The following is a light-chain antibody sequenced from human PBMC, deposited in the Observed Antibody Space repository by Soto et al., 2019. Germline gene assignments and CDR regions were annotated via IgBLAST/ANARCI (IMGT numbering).Light chain of an antibody. J-gene: IGKJ3*01. CDR3: QQYGSSPLP. Sequence: EIVLTQSPGTLSLSPGERATLSCRASQSVSSSYLAWYQQKPGQAPRLLIYDASSRATGIPDRFSGSGSGTDFPLTIISLEPEDLAVYYCQQYGSSPLPFGPGTKVDIK. CDR2: DAS. V-gene: IGKV3-20*01. CDR1: QSVSSSY.